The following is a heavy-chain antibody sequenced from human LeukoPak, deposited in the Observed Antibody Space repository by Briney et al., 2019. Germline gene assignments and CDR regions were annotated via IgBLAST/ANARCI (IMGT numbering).Heavy chain of an antibody. CDR3: ARDISDDILTGYRSEGYGMDV. CDR2: TYYRSKWYN. CDR1: GDSVSSNSAA. V-gene: IGHV6-1*01. J-gene: IGHJ6*02. Sequence: SQTLSLTCAISGDSVSSNSAAWDWIRQSPSRGLEWLGRTYYRSKWYNDYAVSVKSRITINPDTSKNQSSLQLNSVTPEDTAVYYCARDISDDILTGYRSEGYGMDVWGQGTTVTVSS. D-gene: IGHD3-9*01.